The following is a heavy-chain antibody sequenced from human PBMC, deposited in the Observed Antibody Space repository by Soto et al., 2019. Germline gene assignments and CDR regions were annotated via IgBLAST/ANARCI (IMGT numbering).Heavy chain of an antibody. CDR1: GFTLSRHT. CDR3: VRDYYDTSGYPNTFDM. J-gene: IGHJ3*02. D-gene: IGHD3-22*01. Sequence: GGSLRLSCAASGFTLSRHTINWVRQAPGKGLEWVSFIGSRTSDIYYADSVKGRFTISRDNAKNSLYLDLTRLGAEDTAVYFCVRDYYDTSGYPNTFDMWGQGTMVTVSS. V-gene: IGHV3-21*01. CDR2: IGSRTSDI.